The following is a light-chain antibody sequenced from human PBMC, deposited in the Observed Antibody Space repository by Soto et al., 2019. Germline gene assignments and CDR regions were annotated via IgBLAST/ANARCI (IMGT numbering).Light chain of an antibody. CDR1: QSVSSSY. CDR2: GAS. Sequence: EIVLTQSPGTLSLSPGERATLSCRASQSVSSSYLAWYQQKPGQAPRLLIYGASTRATGIPARFSGSGSGTEFILTISRLEPEDVAVYYCQQHGTSPYTFGQGTRLEIK. CDR3: QQHGTSPYT. V-gene: IGKV3-20*01. J-gene: IGKJ5*01.